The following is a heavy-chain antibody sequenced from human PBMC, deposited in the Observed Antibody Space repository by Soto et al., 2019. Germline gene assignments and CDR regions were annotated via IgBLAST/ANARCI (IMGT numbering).Heavy chain of an antibody. CDR2: IWYDGSNK. CDR3: ARSYSNSPYFDY. D-gene: IGHD4-4*01. CDR1: GXTFSSYC. Sequence: GSLRLACAASGXTFSSYCMHWVRQAPGKGLELVAVIWYDGSNKYYADSVKGRFTISRDNYNNTLYLQMNSLRAEDKAVYYCARSYSNSPYFDYWGQGTLVTVSS. J-gene: IGHJ4*02. V-gene: IGHV3-33*01.